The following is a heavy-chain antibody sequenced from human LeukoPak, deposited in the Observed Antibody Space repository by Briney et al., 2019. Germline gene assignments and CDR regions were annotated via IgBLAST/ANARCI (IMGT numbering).Heavy chain of an antibody. J-gene: IGHJ4*02. D-gene: IGHD3-10*01. V-gene: IGHV4-34*01. CDR2: ITHSGGG. CDR1: GGPFVGYY. Sequence: SETLSLTCTVSGGPFVGYYWTWIRQPPGKGLEWIGEITHSGGGNYNPSLKSRVTISVDSSQNRFSLKVLSVTAADTAVYYCARRAGAPDFDVWGLGTLVSVSS. CDR3: ARRAGAPDFDV.